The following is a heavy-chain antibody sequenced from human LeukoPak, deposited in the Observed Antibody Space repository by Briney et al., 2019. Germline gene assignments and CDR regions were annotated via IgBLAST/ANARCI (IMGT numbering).Heavy chain of an antibody. D-gene: IGHD6-19*01. CDR3: AISYGRVAGTDFDY. Sequence: GASVRVSCKASGYTFTGYYMHWVRQAPGQGLEWMGWMNPGSGERKYVQSFQGRVTLTRDTSITTAYMELSSLTSDDTAVYYCAISYGRVAGTDFDYWGQGTLVSVAS. V-gene: IGHV1-2*02. CDR2: MNPGSGER. CDR1: GYTFTGYY. J-gene: IGHJ4*02.